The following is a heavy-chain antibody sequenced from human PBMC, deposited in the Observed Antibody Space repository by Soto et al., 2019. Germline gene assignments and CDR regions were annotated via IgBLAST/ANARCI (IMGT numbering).Heavy chain of an antibody. Sequence: PGGSLRLSCAASGFTVSSNYMSWVRQAPGKGLEWVSVIYSGGSTYYADSVKGRFTISRDNSKNTLYLQMNSLRAEDTAVYYCATQILFWGGLTNYHYYYRDVGGKGPRVPFP. D-gene: IGHD3-16*01. J-gene: IGHJ6*03. CDR1: GFTVSSNY. V-gene: IGHV3-66*01. CDR2: IYSGGST. CDR3: ATQILFWGGLTNYHYYYRDV.